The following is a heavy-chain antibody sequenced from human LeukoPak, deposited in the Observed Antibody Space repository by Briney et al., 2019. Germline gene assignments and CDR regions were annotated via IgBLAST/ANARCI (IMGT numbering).Heavy chain of an antibody. CDR1: GGTFSSYA. D-gene: IGHD6-19*01. CDR3: ARVYSSGWGFDY. V-gene: IGHV1-69*01. CDR2: IIPIFGTA. Sequence: SVKVSCKASGGTFSSYAISWVRQAPGQGLEWMGGIIPIFGTANYAQKFQGRVTITADESTSTAYMELSSLRSEDTAAYYCARVYSSGWGFDYWGQGTLVTVSS. J-gene: IGHJ4*02.